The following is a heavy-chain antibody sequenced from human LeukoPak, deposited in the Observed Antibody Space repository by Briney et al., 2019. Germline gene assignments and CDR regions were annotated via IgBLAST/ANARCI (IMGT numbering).Heavy chain of an antibody. CDR2: IKQDGSQK. Sequence: PGGSLRLSCEGSGFSFSRYWMSWVRQAPGKGLEWVANIKQDGSQKSYVDPVKGRFTISRDNANNLLYLQMNSLRAEDTAVYYCARESFAARWDWGQGTLVTVSS. D-gene: IGHD6-6*01. V-gene: IGHV3-7*01. CDR3: ARESFAARWD. J-gene: IGHJ4*02. CDR1: GFSFSRYW.